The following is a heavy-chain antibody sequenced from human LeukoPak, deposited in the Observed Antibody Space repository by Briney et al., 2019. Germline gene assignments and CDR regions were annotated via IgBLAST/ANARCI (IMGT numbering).Heavy chain of an antibody. CDR2: ISGSGSST. Sequence: GGSLRLSCAASGFSFSSFGMSWVRQAPGKGLEWVSSISGSGSSTYYADSVKGRFTISRDNSKNTLYLQMNSLRAEDTAVYYCAKRVGDYWGQGTLVTVSS. J-gene: IGHJ4*02. CDR1: GFSFSSFG. V-gene: IGHV3-23*01. CDR3: AKRVGDY. D-gene: IGHD1-26*01.